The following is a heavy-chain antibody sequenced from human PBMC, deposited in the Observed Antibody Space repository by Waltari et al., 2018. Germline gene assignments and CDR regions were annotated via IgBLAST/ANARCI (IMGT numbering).Heavy chain of an antibody. CDR1: GGTFRSYA. CDR3: ARDTDIVVVVAASNYGMDV. CDR2: IIPIFGTA. J-gene: IGHJ6*02. D-gene: IGHD2-15*01. Sequence: QVQLVQSGAEVKKPGSSVKVSCKASGGTFRSYAISWVRQAPGHGLEWMGGIIPIFGTANYAQKFQGRVTITADESTSTAYMELSSLRSEDTAVYYCARDTDIVVVVAASNYGMDVWGQGTTVTVSS. V-gene: IGHV1-69*01.